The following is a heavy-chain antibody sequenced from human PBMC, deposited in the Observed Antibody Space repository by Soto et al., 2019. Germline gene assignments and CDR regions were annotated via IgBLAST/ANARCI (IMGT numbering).Heavy chain of an antibody. CDR1: GDSLKNNW. Sequence: QVQLQESGPRLVKPSETLLLTCSVSGDSLKNNWWTWIRQAPGTAPELVGYIYYKGDTRYNPSLESRVSMSLDTPKNQFSLQLRSVTGADTAVYFCARGSLVYDSWGQGILVSVSS. D-gene: IGHD3-16*01. J-gene: IGHJ4*02. CDR3: ARGSLVYDS. V-gene: IGHV4-59*01. CDR2: IYYKGDT.